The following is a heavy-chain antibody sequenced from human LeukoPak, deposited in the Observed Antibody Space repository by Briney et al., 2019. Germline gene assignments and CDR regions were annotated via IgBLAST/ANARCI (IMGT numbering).Heavy chain of an antibody. CDR1: GFTFSTYW. CDR2: VKQDGSQI. CDR3: VTAHECGGDCCHSVH. V-gene: IGHV3-7*01. J-gene: IGHJ4*02. Sequence: GGSLRLSCVASGFTFSTYWMSWVRQAPGKGLEWVANVKQDGSQIYYVDSVRGRFTISRDNARNSLYLQMDSLRGEDTAVYYCVTAHECGGDCCHSVHWGQGTLVTVSS. D-gene: IGHD2-21*01.